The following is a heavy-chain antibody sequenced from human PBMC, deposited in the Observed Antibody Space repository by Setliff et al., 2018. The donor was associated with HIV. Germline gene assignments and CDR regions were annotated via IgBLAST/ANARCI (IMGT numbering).Heavy chain of an antibody. Sequence: PSETLSLTCTVSGASISSGNYYWSWIRQPAGKGLEWIGRIYTSGSTNYNPSLKSRVTMSVDTSKNQFSLKLTSVTAADTAVYYCARDRHSSGLGSYGPWGPGTLVTVSS. CDR2: IYTSGST. V-gene: IGHV4-61*02. CDR3: ARDRHSSGLGSYGP. D-gene: IGHD3-10*01. J-gene: IGHJ5*02. CDR1: GASISSGNYY.